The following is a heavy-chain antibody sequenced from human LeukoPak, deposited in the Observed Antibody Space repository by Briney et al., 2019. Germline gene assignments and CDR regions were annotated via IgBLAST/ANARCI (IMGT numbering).Heavy chain of an antibody. CDR2: INPSGGST. Sequence: ASVKVSFKSSGYTFTIYYMHWVRQAPGQGLEWIGIINPSGGSTSYAQNVQGRVTMTRDTSTRTVYMELSSLRSEVTAVYYCPRENYDSSGYRYYFDYWGQGTLVTVSS. J-gene: IGHJ4*02. CDR1: GYTFTIYY. V-gene: IGHV1-46*01. D-gene: IGHD3-22*01. CDR3: PRENYDSSGYRYYFDY.